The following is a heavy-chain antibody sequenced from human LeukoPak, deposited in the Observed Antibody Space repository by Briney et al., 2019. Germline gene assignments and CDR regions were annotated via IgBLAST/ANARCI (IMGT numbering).Heavy chain of an antibody. CDR3: ARGEGSPDS. CDR1: GGSFSDYY. V-gene: IGHV4-34*01. Sequence: SETLSLTCAVHGGSFSDYYWNWIRQPPGKGLEWIGEINQSGSTNYNPSLKSRVTISIDTSKNQFSLKLSSVTAADTAVYYCARGEGSPDSWGQGTLVTVSS. J-gene: IGHJ4*02. CDR2: INQSGST.